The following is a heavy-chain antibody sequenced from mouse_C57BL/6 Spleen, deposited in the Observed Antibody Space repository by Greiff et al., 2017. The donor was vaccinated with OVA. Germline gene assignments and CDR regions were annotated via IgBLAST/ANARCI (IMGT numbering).Heavy chain of an antibody. Sequence: QVQLKQSGAELVRPGTSVKVSCKASGYAFTNYLIEWVKQRPGQGLEWIGVINPGSGGTNYNEKFKGKATLTADKSSSTAYMQLSSLTSEDSAVYFCARKDYDEGGYAMDYWGQGTSVTVSS. J-gene: IGHJ4*01. D-gene: IGHD2-4*01. CDR3: ARKDYDEGGYAMDY. V-gene: IGHV1-54*01. CDR1: GYAFTNYL. CDR2: INPGSGGT.